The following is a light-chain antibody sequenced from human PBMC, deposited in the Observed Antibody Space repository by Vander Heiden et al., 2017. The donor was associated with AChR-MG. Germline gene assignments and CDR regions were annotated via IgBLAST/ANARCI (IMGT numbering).Light chain of an antibody. CDR3: QVWDSSSDPPHYV. CDR1: NIGSKS. V-gene: IGLV3-21*02. Sequence: SYVLPPPPSVSVAPGPTATITCGGNNIGSKSGDWYQQKPGQAPVLVVDDDSDRPSGIPERFSGSNSGKAATLTISRVEAGDEADYYCQVWDSSSDPPHYVFGTGTKVTVL. J-gene: IGLJ1*01. CDR2: DDS.